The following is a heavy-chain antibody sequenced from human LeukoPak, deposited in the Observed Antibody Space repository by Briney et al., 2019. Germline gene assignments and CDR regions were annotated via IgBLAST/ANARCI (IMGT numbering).Heavy chain of an antibody. CDR1: GGSISSGDYY. V-gene: IGHV4-39*07. CDR3: ARVPNVLLWFGESPPQWFDP. J-gene: IGHJ5*02. CDR2: IYYSGST. D-gene: IGHD3-10*01. Sequence: PSETLSLTCTVSGGSISSGDYYWSWIRQPPGKGLEWIGSIYYSGSTYYNPSLKSRVTISVDTSKNQFSLKLSSVTAADTAVYYCARVPNVLLWFGESPPQWFDPWGQGTLVTVSS.